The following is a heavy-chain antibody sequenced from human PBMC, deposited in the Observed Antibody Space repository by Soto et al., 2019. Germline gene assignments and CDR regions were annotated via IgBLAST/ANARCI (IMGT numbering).Heavy chain of an antibody. Sequence: SQTLSLTCPISGDSVSSYSAAWNWIRQSPSGGLEWLGRTYYRSRFFSDYAESVKSRIIINPDTSKNQFSLQLKSVTPEDTAVYYCVRDRYSSSGWFDPWGQGTLVTVSS. V-gene: IGHV6-1*01. CDR1: GDSVSSYSAA. J-gene: IGHJ5*02. D-gene: IGHD3-10*01. CDR2: TYYRSRFFS. CDR3: VRDRYSSSGWFDP.